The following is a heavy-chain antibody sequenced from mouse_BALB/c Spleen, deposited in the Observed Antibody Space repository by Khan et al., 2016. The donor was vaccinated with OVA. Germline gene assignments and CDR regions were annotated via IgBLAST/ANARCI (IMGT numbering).Heavy chain of an antibody. D-gene: IGHD2-1*01. V-gene: IGHV5-9-1*01. CDR1: GFTFSSFV. Sequence: EVELVESGGGLVKPGGSLKLSCAASGFTFSSFVMSWVRQTPEKRLEWVATISSAGTYTYSPDSVKGRFTISRDNAKNTLYLQMNSLRSEDMAMYYCANGNYGWFAYWGQGTLVTVSA. CDR3: ANGNYGWFAY. J-gene: IGHJ3*01. CDR2: ISSAGTYT.